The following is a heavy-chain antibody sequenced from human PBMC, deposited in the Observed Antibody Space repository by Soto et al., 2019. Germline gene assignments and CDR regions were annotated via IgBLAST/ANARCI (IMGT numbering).Heavy chain of an antibody. CDR1: GFTFSNYA. V-gene: IGHV3-23*01. CDR2: ISGSGGGT. J-gene: IGHJ3*02. CDR3: AKDLLVVAGTSAFDI. D-gene: IGHD6-19*01. Sequence: GGSLRLSCAASGFTFSNYAMTWVRQAPGKGLEWVSVISGSGGGTYYADSVKGRFTISRDNSKNTLYLQMNSLRAEDTAVYYCAKDLLVVAGTSAFDIWGQGTMVTASS.